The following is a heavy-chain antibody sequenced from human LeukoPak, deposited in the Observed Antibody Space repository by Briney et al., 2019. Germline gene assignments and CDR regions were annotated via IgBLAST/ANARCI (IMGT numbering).Heavy chain of an antibody. V-gene: IGHV1-18*01. CDR2: ISAYNGNT. D-gene: IGHD2-2*01. CDR3: ARVGAYCTSTSCLDY. CDR1: GYTFTNYG. J-gene: IGHJ4*02. Sequence: ASVKVSCKASGYTFTNYGISWVRQAPGQRLEWMGWISAYNGNTNYAQKLQGRVTMTTDTSTSTAYMELRSLTSDDTAVYYCARVGAYCTSTSCLDYWGQGTLVTVSS.